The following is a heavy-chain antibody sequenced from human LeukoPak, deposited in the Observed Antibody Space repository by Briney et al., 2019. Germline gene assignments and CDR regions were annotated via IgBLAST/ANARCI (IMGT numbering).Heavy chain of an antibody. D-gene: IGHD2-21*02. CDR1: GFTFRSYA. J-gene: IGHJ4*02. CDR2: VSGDASQT. V-gene: IGHV3-23*01. Sequence: GGSLRLSCAASGFTFRSYAMSWVRQVPGEGLEWVATVSGDASQTYDSDSLKGRFTISRNNSKDTVYLRMSSLRAEDTAIYYCAKALDGRGHWYERGADYWGQGTLVAVSS. CDR3: AKALDGRGHWYERGADY.